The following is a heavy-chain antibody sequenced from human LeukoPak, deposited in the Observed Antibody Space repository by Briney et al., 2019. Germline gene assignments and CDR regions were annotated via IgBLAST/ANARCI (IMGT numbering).Heavy chain of an antibody. D-gene: IGHD5-18*01. CDR3: ARALGGYSYGNFDY. CDR2: VHYSGST. J-gene: IGHJ4*02. Sequence: SETLSLTCSVSGGSISSDYWGWIRQPPGKGLEWIAYVHYSGSTSYNPSLKSRVTISIDTSKNQFSLKLSSVTAADTAVYYCARALGGYSYGNFDYWGQGTLVTVSS. V-gene: IGHV4-59*01. CDR1: GGSISSDY.